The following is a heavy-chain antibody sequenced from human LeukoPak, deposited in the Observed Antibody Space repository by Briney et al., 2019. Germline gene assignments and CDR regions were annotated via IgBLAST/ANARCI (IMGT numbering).Heavy chain of an antibody. CDR3: TTARTSPHGGTMEDDY. J-gene: IGHJ4*02. D-gene: IGHD4-23*01. CDR2: IKSKTDGGTT. CDR1: GFTFSNAW. V-gene: IGHV3-15*01. Sequence: GRSLRLSCAASGFTFSNAWMSWVRQAPGKGLEWVGRIKSKTDGGTTDYAAPVKGRFTISRDDSKNTLYLQMNSLKTEDTAVYYCTTARTSPHGGTMEDDYWGQGTLVTVSS.